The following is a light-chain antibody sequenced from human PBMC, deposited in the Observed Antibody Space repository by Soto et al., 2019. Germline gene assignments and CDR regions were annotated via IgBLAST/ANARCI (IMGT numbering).Light chain of an antibody. J-gene: IGKJ1*01. V-gene: IGKV3-20*01. CDR3: QHYERSVWT. CDR1: QSVSNND. Sequence: EIVLTQSPGTLSLSPGERATLSCRASQSVSNNDLVWYQQKRGQAPRLLIYGASSRATGIPDRFSGIGSGTNFTFNISRVEPEDFAVYYCQHYERSVWTFGQGTKVEI. CDR2: GAS.